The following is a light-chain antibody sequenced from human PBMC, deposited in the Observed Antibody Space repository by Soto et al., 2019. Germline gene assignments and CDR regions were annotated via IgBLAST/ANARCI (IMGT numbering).Light chain of an antibody. J-gene: IGKJ1*01. V-gene: IGKV3-20*01. CDR3: QQYGSPGCT. CDR1: QSFSISY. CDR2: GAS. Sequence: EIVLTQSPGTLSLSPGERATLSCSASQSFSISYLDWDQQKPGQATRLLIYGASSRATGIPDRFSGSGAVTDFNLTIIRSQHAEFAGYYCQQYGSPGCTFGPGTKVEIK.